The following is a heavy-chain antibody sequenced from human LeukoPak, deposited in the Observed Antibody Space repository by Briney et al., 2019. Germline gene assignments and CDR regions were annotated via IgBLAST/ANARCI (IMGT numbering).Heavy chain of an antibody. CDR1: GFTFSSYA. V-gene: IGHV3-64*01. CDR3: ARATTYDILTGYSDY. CDR2: ISSNGGST. J-gene: IGHJ4*02. D-gene: IGHD3-9*01. Sequence: PGGSLRLSCAASGFTFSSYAMHWVRQAPGKGLEYVSAISSNGGSTYYANSVKGRFTISRDNAKKSLYLQMNSLRAEDTAVYYCARATTYDILTGYSDYWGQGTLVTVSS.